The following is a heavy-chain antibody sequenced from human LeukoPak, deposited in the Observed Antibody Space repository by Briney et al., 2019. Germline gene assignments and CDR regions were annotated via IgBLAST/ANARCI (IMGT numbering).Heavy chain of an antibody. CDR3: ARDRYYDNSPLDY. V-gene: IGHV4-39*07. CDR1: GGSISSSSYY. D-gene: IGHD3-9*01. CDR2: IYYSGST. J-gene: IGHJ4*02. Sequence: SETRSLTCTVSGGSISSSSYYWGWIRQPRGKGLEWIGSIYYSGSTYYNPSLKSRVTVSVDTSKNQFSLKLSSVTAADTAVYYCARDRYYDNSPLDYWGQGTLVTVSS.